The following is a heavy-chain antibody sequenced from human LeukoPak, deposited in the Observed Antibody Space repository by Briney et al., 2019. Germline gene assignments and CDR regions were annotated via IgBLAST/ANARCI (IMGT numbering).Heavy chain of an antibody. CDR3: ARTYYDDNSGYYYFDY. J-gene: IGHJ4*02. CDR2: INTNTGNP. Sequence: ASVKVSCKASGYTFTSYAMNWVRQAPGQGLEWMGWINTNTGNPTYAQGFTGRFVFSLDTSVSTAYLQISSLKAEDTAVYYCARTYYDDNSGYYYFDYWGQGTLVTVSS. CDR1: GYTFTSYA. D-gene: IGHD3-22*01. V-gene: IGHV7-4-1*02.